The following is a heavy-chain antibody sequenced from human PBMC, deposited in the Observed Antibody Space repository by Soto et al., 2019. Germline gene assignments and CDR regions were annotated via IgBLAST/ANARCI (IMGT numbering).Heavy chain of an antibody. CDR1: GGSISSGGYS. Sequence: LSLTCAVSGGSISSGGYSWSWIRQPPGKGLEWIGYIYHSGSTYYNPSLKSRVTISVYRSKNLISLKLSSVSAADPAAYYCVRGSTTTTGRMDVWGQGATVTV. D-gene: IGHD4-17*01. J-gene: IGHJ6*02. V-gene: IGHV4-30-2*01. CDR3: VRGSTTTTGRMDV. CDR2: IYHSGST.